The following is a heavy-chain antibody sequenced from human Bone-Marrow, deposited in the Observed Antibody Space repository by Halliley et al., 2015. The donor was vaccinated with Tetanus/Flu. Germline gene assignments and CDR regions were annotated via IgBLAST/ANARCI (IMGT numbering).Heavy chain of an antibody. CDR3: ARGSSKYPPGWYADFYYGMDF. Sequence: GGNRYYADSVKGRFTISRDNSKNTLHLQMNSLRAEDAAVYYCARGSSKYPPGWYADFYYGMDFWGHGTTVTVSS. CDR2: GGNR. J-gene: IGHJ6*02. V-gene: IGHV3-30*03. D-gene: IGHD6-19*01.